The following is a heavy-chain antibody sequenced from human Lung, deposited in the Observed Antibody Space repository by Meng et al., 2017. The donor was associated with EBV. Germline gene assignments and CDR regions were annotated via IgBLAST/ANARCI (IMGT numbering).Heavy chain of an antibody. CDR1: GGSISSGGYY. CDR3: ARAVDTGYFDY. CDR2: IYYSVTT. J-gene: IGHJ4*02. Sequence: QVQLQASGPGLVKPSQTLSLTCTVSGGSISSGGYYWSWIRQHPGKSLEWIGYIYYSVTTYYNPSLKSLVSISVDTSNNQFSLKLSSVTAADTAVYYCARAVDTGYFDYWGQGTLVTVSS. V-gene: IGHV4-31*01. D-gene: IGHD5-18*01.